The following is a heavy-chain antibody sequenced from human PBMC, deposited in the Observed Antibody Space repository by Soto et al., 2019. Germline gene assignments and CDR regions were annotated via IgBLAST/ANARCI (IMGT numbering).Heavy chain of an antibody. CDR3: ASSQKGYNWNYFDH. J-gene: IGHJ4*02. D-gene: IGHD1-20*01. V-gene: IGHV4-39*01. CDR2: VFYTGFT. Sequence: SETLSLTCAVSGGSVSGSYYYWGWLRQSPGRGPEWIGSVFYTGFTSYNPSLESRVSVSVDTSKNQFSLKVSAVTAADTAVYYCASSQKGYNWNYFDHWGQGALVTVSS. CDR1: GGSVSGSYYY.